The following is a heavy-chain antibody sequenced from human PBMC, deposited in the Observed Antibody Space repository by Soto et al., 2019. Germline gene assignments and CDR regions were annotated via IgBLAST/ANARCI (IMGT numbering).Heavy chain of an antibody. J-gene: IGHJ6*02. V-gene: IGHV1-18*01. CDR1: GYTFTSYG. CDR3: ARDGPGPRYYYYGMDV. Sequence: ASVKVSCKASGYTFTSYGISWVRQAPGQGLEWMGWISAYNGNTNYAQKLQGRVTMTTDTSTSTAYMELRSLRSDDTAVYYCARDGPGPRYYYYGMDVWGQGTTVTVSS. CDR2: ISAYNGNT.